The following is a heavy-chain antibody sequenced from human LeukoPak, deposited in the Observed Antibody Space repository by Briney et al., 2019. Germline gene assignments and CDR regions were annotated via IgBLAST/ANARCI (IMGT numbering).Heavy chain of an antibody. CDR1: GFTFSSYS. CDR3: ARGRYYLDS. Sequence: GGSLRLSCAASGFTFSSYSMNWVRQAPGKGLEWVSYISSSSSTIYYADSVKGRFTISRDNAKNSLYLQMNSLRAEDTAVYYCARGRYYLDSWGQGTLVTVS. D-gene: IGHD3-3*01. J-gene: IGHJ4*02. CDR2: ISSSSSTI. V-gene: IGHV3-48*01.